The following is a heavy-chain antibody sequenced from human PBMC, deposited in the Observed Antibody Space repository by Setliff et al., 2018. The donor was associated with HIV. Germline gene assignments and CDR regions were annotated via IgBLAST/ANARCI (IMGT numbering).Heavy chain of an antibody. V-gene: IGHV3-9*01. Sequence: PGGSLRLSCAASGFTFDDYAMHWVRQAPGKGLEWVSFITWNSDNIGYADSVKGRFTISRDNAKKSLYLQMNSLRADDTAVYYCARDYYGGFGDYDFGDYFDYWGQGALVTVSS. J-gene: IGHJ4*02. D-gene: IGHD4-17*01. CDR1: GFTFDDYA. CDR2: ITWNSDNI. CDR3: ARDYYGGFGDYDFGDYFDY.